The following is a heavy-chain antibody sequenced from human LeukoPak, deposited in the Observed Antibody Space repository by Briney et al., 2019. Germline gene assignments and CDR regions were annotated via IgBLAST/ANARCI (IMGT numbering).Heavy chain of an antibody. CDR1: GGSFSGYY. D-gene: IGHD2-2*01. CDR2: INHSGST. Sequence: SETLSLTCAVYGGSFSGYYWSWIRQPPGKGLEWIGEINHSGSTNYNPSLKCRVTISVDTSKNQFSLKLSSVTAADTAVYYCLGYCSSTSCYVFDPWGQGTLVTVSS. CDR3: LGYCSSTSCYVFDP. J-gene: IGHJ5*02. V-gene: IGHV4-34*01.